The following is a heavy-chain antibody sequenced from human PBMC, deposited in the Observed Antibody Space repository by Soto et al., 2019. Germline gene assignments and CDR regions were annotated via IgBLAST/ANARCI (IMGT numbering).Heavy chain of an antibody. Sequence: GGSLRLPCAASGFTLSTHEMNWVRQTPGKGLEWISHITSSGSTIYYADSVKGRFTISSDNARNSLYLQMNSLRAEDTATYYCGRVRQYYYYALDVWGQGTKVTVSS. CDR1: GFTLSTHE. J-gene: IGHJ6*02. V-gene: IGHV3-48*03. CDR3: GRVRQYYYYALDV. CDR2: ITSSGSTI. D-gene: IGHD1-1*01.